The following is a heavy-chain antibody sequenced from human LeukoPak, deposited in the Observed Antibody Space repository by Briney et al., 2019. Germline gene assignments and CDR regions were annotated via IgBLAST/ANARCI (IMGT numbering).Heavy chain of an antibody. V-gene: IGHV3-23*01. CDR1: GFTFSSYG. Sequence: PGGTLRLSCAASGFTFSSYGMSWVRQAPGKGLEWVSAISGSGGSTYYADSVKGRFTISRDNSKNTLYLQMNSLRAEDTAVYYCAKDYYGSGSYYRARPKYYFDYWGQGTLVTVSS. CDR2: ISGSGGST. CDR3: AKDYYGSGSYYRARPKYYFDY. D-gene: IGHD3-10*01. J-gene: IGHJ4*02.